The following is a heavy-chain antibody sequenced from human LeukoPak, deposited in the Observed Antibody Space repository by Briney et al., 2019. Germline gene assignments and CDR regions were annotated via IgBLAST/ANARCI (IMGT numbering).Heavy chain of an antibody. D-gene: IGHD3-10*01. V-gene: IGHV1-46*01. CDR3: ARIPYYGSGSYSNPRDY. Sequence: ALVKVSCKASGYTFTSYYMHWVRQAPGQGLEWMGIINPSGGSTSYAQKFQGRVTMTRDTSTSTVYMELSSLRSEDTAVYYCARIPYYGSGSYSNPRDYWGQGTLVTVSS. CDR2: INPSGGST. CDR1: GYTFTSYY. J-gene: IGHJ4*02.